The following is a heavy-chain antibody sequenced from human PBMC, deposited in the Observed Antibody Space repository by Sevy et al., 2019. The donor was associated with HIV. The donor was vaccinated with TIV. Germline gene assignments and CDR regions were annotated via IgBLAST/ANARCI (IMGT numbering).Heavy chain of an antibody. D-gene: IGHD3-10*01. J-gene: IGHJ4*02. V-gene: IGHV3-23*01. Sequence: GGSLRLSCAASGFSFSSYGMSWVRQTPGQGLEWVSAISGSGGSTYYADSVKGRFTISRDNSKNTLYLQVISLRAEDTAVYYCAKGGFTMVRVVFDYWGQGTLVTVSS. CDR3: AKGGFTMVRVVFDY. CDR1: GFSFSSYG. CDR2: ISGSGGST.